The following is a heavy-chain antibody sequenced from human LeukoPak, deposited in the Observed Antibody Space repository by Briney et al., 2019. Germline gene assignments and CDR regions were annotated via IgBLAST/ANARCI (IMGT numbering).Heavy chain of an antibody. V-gene: IGHV1-2*02. D-gene: IGHD2-15*01. Sequence: SVKVSCTASGYTFTGYYMHWVRQAPGQGLEWMGWINPNSGGTNYAQKFQGRVTMTRDTSISTAYMELSRLRSDDTAVYYCARAYCSGGSCYSGYYYYGMDVWGQGTTVTVSS. CDR3: ARAYCSGGSCYSGYYYYGMDV. CDR1: GYTFTGYY. CDR2: INPNSGGT. J-gene: IGHJ6*02.